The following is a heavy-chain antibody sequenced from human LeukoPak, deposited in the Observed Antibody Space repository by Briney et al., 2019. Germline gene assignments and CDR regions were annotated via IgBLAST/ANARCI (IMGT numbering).Heavy chain of an antibody. D-gene: IGHD3-9*01. CDR3: ARSLRYFDWLLPDGDAFDI. CDR2: IYPGDSDT. V-gene: IGHV5-51*01. Sequence: GESLKISCKGSGYSFTSYWIGWVRQMPGKGLEWMGIIYPGDSDTRYSPSFQGQVTISADKSISTAYLQWSSLKASDTAMYYCARSLRYFDWLLPDGDAFDIWGQGTMVTVSS. CDR1: GYSFTSYW. J-gene: IGHJ3*02.